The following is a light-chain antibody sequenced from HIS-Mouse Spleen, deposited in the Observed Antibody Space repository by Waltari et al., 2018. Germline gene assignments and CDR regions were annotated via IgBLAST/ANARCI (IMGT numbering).Light chain of an antibody. CDR2: KAS. CDR1: QSISNR. J-gene: IGKJ3*01. Sequence: DIQMTQSPSTLSASVGDRGTITCRASQSISNRLSWYQQKPGKDPKLLIYKASSLESGVPSRFIGSGSGTEFTLTISSLQPDEFATYYCQQYNSYLTFGPGTKVDIK. CDR3: QQYNSYLT. V-gene: IGKV1-5*03.